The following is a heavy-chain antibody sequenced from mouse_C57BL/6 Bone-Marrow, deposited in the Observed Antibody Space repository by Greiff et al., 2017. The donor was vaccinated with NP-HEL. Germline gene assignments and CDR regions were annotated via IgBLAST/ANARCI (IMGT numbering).Heavy chain of an antibody. CDR1: GFTFSDYG. CDR3: ATFNWDADY. J-gene: IGHJ2*01. D-gene: IGHD4-1*02. CDR2: ISSGSSTI. Sequence: DVMLVESGGGLVKPGGSLKLSCAASGFTFSDYGMHWVRQAPEKGLEWVAYISSGSSTIYYADTVKGRFTISRDNAKNTLFLQMTSLRSEDTAMYYCATFNWDADYWGQGTTLTVSS. V-gene: IGHV5-17*01.